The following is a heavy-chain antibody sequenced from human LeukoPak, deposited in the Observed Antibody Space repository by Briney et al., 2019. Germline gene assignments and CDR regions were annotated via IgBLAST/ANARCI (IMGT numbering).Heavy chain of an antibody. CDR2: IYHSGST. D-gene: IGHD3-22*01. Sequence: PSETLSLTCAVSGYSISSGYYWGWIRQPPGKGLEWIGSIYHSGSTYYNPSLKSRVTISVDTSKNQFSLKLSSVTAADTAVYYCATFYYYDSSGYYWDYWGQGTLVTVSS. V-gene: IGHV4-38-2*01. CDR3: ATFYYYDSSGYYWDY. CDR1: GYSISSGYY. J-gene: IGHJ4*02.